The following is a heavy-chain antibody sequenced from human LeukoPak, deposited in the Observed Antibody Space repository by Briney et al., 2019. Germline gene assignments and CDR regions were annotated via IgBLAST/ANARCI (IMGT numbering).Heavy chain of an antibody. D-gene: IGHD3-10*01. CDR1: GGSIRSYY. Sequence: SETLSLTCTVSGGSIRSYYWSWIRQSPGKGLEWIGYIYYSGSTNYNPSLKSRVTISVDTSKNQFSLKLNSVTAADTAMYYCARRGSGRVDYWGQGTLVTVSS. V-gene: IGHV4-59*01. CDR2: IYYSGST. CDR3: ARRGSGRVDY. J-gene: IGHJ4*02.